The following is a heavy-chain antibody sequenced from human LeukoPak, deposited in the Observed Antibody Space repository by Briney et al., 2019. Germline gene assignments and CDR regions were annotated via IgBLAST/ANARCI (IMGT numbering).Heavy chain of an antibody. Sequence: ASVKVSCKASGYTFTGYYMHWVRLAPGQGLEWMGWINPNSGGTNYAQKFQGRVTMTRDTSISTAYMELSRLRSDDTAVYYCARGITEHGAFDIWGQGTMVTVSS. D-gene: IGHD1-14*01. CDR3: ARGITEHGAFDI. V-gene: IGHV1-2*02. CDR1: GYTFTGYY. J-gene: IGHJ3*02. CDR2: INPNSGGT.